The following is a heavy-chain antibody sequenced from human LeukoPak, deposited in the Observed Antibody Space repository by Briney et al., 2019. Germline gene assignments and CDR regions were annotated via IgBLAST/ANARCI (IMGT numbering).Heavy chain of an antibody. V-gene: IGHV4-59*12. CDR2: IYDSGST. J-gene: IGHJ4*02. Sequence: MSSETLSLTCTVSGDSINNNYWSWIRQPPGKGLEWIGYIYDSGSTNYNPSLKGRVTMSVATSKNQFSLHLSSVTAADTAVYYCARSAFLVTAPGLYYFDYWGQGTLVAVSS. D-gene: IGHD6-13*01. CDR3: ARSAFLVTAPGLYYFDY. CDR1: GDSINNNY.